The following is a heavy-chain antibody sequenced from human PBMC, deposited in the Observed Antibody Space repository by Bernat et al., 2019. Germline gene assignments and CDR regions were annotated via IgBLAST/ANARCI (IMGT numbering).Heavy chain of an antibody. V-gene: IGHV3-74*01. CDR1: GFTFSSYW. J-gene: IGHJ6*02. D-gene: IGHD3-10*01. CDR2: INSDGSST. CDR3: ARDEAGGGFGELLDYYYYGMDV. Sequence: EVQLVESGGGLVQPGGSLRLSCAASGFTFSSYWMHWVRQAPGKGLVWVSRINSDGSSTSYADSVKGRFTISRDNAKNTLYLQMNSLRAEETAVYYCARDEAGGGFGELLDYYYYGMDVWGQGTTVTVSS.